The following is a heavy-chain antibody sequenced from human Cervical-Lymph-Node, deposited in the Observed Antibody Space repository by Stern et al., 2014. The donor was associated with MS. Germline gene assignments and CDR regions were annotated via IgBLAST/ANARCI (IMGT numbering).Heavy chain of an antibody. CDR1: GFTFSSSA. CDR3: ARDRRAAGLYSGYDKDNYYYYYGMDV. D-gene: IGHD5-12*01. Sequence: VQLVESGGGVVQPGRSLRLSCAASGFTFSSSAMHWVRQAPGKGLECVAVIWYDGSNKYYADSVKGRFTISRDNYKNTLYLQMNSLRAEDTAVYYCARDRRAAGLYSGYDKDNYYYYYGMDVWGQGTTVTVSS. V-gene: IGHV3-33*01. CDR2: IWYDGSNK. J-gene: IGHJ6*02.